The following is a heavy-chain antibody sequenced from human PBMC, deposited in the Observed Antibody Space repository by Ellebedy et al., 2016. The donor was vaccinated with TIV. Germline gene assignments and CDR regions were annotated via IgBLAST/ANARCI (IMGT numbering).Heavy chain of an antibody. V-gene: IGHV4-4*07. CDR2: IYTSGST. D-gene: IGHD2-15*01. Sequence: MPSETLSLTCTVSGGSISSYYWSWIRQPAGKGLEWIVRIYTSGSTNYNPSLKSRDTMSVDTSKNQFPLKLSTVTAADTAVYYCARTVVAANNWFDPWGQGTLVTVSS. CDR3: ARTVVAANNWFDP. J-gene: IGHJ5*02. CDR1: GGSISSYY.